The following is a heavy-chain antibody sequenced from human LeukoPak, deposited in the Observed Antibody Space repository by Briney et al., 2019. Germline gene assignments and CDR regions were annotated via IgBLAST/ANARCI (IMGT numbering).Heavy chain of an antibody. CDR2: SHTCGSI. CDR1: GVSISGFY. V-gene: IGHV4-4*08. J-gene: IGHJ4*02. CDR3: ARRRGGFGEGEFDY. D-gene: IGHD3-10*01. Sequence: SETLSLACTVSGVSISGFYWNWIRQPPRKGLEWVGYSHTCGSISSNPSLNSRVAFSMDTSKNQVSLRLNSVTATDTAVYYCARRRGGFGEGEFDYWGQGIPVTVST.